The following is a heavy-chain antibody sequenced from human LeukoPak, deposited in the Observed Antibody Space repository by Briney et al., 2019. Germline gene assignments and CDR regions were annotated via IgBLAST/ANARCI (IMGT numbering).Heavy chain of an antibody. Sequence: ASVKVSCKASGYTFTGYCMHWVRQAPGQGLEWMGWINPNSGGTNCAQKFQGRVTMTEDTSTDTAYMELSSLRSEDTAVYYCATELRYFDWLPLRDYWGQGTLVTVSS. CDR1: GYTFTGYC. D-gene: IGHD3-9*01. V-gene: IGHV1-2*02. J-gene: IGHJ4*02. CDR2: INPNSGGT. CDR3: ATELRYFDWLPLRDY.